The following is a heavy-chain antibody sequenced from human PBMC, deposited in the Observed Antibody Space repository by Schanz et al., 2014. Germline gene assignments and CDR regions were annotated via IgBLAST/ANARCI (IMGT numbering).Heavy chain of an antibody. CDR3: ARENLNWEAFDI. CDR1: GFSISDAW. CDR2: FKSNVDGGTT. J-gene: IGHJ3*02. V-gene: IGHV3-15*01. D-gene: IGHD7-27*01. Sequence: EVQLVESGGGLVQPGGSLRLSCAASGFSISDAWMHWVRQAPGKGLEWVGRFKSNVDGGTTDYAAPVKGRFTISRDNAKNSLYLEMTSLRGEDTAVYYCARENLNWEAFDIWGQGTVVTVSS.